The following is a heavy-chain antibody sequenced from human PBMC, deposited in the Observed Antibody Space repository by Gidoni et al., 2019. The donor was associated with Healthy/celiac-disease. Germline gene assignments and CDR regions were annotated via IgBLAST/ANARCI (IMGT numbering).Heavy chain of an antibody. CDR1: GGSISSYY. CDR3: ARGHLGPPNAFDI. Sequence: QVQLQESGPGLVKPSETLSLTCPVSGGSISSYYWSWIRQPPGKGLEWIGYIYYSGSTNYNPSLKSRVTISVDTSKNQFSLKLSSVTAADTAVYYCARGHLGPPNAFDIWGQGTMVTVSS. D-gene: IGHD3-16*01. V-gene: IGHV4-59*08. CDR2: IYYSGST. J-gene: IGHJ3*02.